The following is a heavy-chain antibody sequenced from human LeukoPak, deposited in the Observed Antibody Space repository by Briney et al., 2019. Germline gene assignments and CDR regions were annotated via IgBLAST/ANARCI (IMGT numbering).Heavy chain of an antibody. Sequence: GGSLRLSCTASGFSFSSYSMNWVRQAPGKGLEWVAYIAYTGTIHYADSVRGRFAISRDNAKSSLFLQLNSLRAEDAAVYYCARDPHSLDYWGQGTLVTVSS. V-gene: IGHV3-48*01. CDR1: GFSFSSYS. CDR2: IAYTGTI. J-gene: IGHJ4*02. CDR3: ARDPHSLDY.